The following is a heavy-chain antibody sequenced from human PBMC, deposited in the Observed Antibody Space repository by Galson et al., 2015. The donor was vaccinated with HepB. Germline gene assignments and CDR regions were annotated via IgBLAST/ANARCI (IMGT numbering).Heavy chain of an antibody. Sequence: SLRLSCAASGFTFSAQGMHWVRQAPGKGLEWVTFISTDGHRQYYADSVKGRFIISRDNSKNALFLQMNILRLGDTAVYYCARDVYSNGGVGSMDVWGQGTTVTVSS. CDR3: ARDVYSNGGVGSMDV. D-gene: IGHD4-11*01. V-gene: IGHV3-30*03. CDR1: GFTFSAQG. CDR2: ISTDGHRQ. J-gene: IGHJ6*02.